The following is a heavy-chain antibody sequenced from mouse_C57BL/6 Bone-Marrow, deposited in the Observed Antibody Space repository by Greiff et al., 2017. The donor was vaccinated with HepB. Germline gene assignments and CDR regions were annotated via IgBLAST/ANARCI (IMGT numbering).Heavy chain of an antibody. CDR1: GFTFSSYG. V-gene: IGHV5-6*01. Sequence: EVKLVESGGDLVKPGGSLKLSCAASGFTFSSYGMSWVRQTPDKRLGWVATISSGGSYTYYPDSVKGRFTISRDNAKNTLYLQMSSLKSEDTAMYYCARHGRGFFAYWGQGTLVTVSA. CDR3: ARHGRGFFAY. J-gene: IGHJ3*01. CDR2: ISSGGSYT.